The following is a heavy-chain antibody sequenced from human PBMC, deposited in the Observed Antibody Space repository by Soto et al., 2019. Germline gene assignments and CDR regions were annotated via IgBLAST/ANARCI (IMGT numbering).Heavy chain of an antibody. D-gene: IGHD6-19*01. V-gene: IGHV1-18*01. J-gene: IGHJ4*02. CDR2: ISAYNGNT. Sequence: GASVKVSCKASGYTFTSYGISWVRQAPGQGLEWMGWISAYNGNTNYAQKLQGRVTMTTDTSTSTAYMELRSLRSDDTAVYYCATDLAVSAGRALSFDYWGQGTLVTVSS. CDR1: GYTFTSYG. CDR3: ATDLAVSAGRALSFDY.